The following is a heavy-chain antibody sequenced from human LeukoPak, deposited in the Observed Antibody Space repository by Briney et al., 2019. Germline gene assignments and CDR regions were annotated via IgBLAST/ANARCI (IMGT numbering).Heavy chain of an antibody. V-gene: IGHV3-21*01. Sequence: GGSLRLSCAASGFTFSSYSMNWVRQAPGKGLEWVSSISSSSSYIYYADSVKGRFTISRDNAKNSLYLQMNSLRAEDTAVYYCARGATMVRGVIMPSNYWGQGTLLTVSS. CDR2: ISSSSSYI. CDR1: GFTFSSYS. J-gene: IGHJ4*01. CDR3: ARGATMVRGVIMPSNY. D-gene: IGHD3-10*01.